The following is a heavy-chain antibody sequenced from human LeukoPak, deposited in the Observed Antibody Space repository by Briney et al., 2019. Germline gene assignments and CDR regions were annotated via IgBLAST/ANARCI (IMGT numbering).Heavy chain of an antibody. V-gene: IGHV5-51*01. Sequence: GESLKIYCKESGYTFTSYWIGWVRQTPGKGLEWMGIIYPGDSGPTYSPSFQGQVTISVDKSINTAYLQWSSLQASDTAMYYCGMSGDRVPLQDDVFDVWGQGTMVTVST. CDR2: IYPGDSGP. D-gene: IGHD1-26*01. CDR1: GYTFTSYW. J-gene: IGHJ3*01. CDR3: GMSGDRVPLQDDVFDV.